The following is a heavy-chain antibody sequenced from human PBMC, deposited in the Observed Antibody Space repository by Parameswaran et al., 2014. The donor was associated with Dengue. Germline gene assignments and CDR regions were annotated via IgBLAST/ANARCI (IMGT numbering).Heavy chain of an antibody. CDR2: ISWNSGSI. Sequence: GKGLEWVSGISWNSGSIGYADSVKGRFTISRDNAKNSLYLQMNSLRAEDTALYYCAKDQDYSYGLGYYYGMDVWGQGTTVTVSS. D-gene: IGHD5-18*01. J-gene: IGHJ6*02. V-gene: IGHV3-9*01. CDR3: AKDQDYSYGLGYYYGMDV.